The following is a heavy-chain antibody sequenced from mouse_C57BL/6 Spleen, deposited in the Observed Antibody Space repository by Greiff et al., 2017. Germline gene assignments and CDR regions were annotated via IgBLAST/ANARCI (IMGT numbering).Heavy chain of an antibody. CDR2: IYPGDGAT. CDR3: ARSSTLYAMDY. CDR1: GYAFSSYW. J-gene: IGHJ4*01. D-gene: IGHD2-10*02. V-gene: IGHV1-80*01. Sequence: QVQLQQSGAELVKPGASVKISCKASGYAFSSYWMNWVKQRPGKGLEWIGQIYPGDGATNYNGKFKGKATLTADKSSSTAYMQLSSLTSEDSAVYFCARSSTLYAMDYWGQGTSVTVSS.